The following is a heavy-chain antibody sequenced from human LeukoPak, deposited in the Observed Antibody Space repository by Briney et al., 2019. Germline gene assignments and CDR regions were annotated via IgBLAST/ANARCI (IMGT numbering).Heavy chain of an antibody. J-gene: IGHJ5*02. CDR1: GFTVSSNY. CDR3: ARASFYYGARALDP. Sequence: GGSLRLSCAASGFTVSSNYTNWVRQAPGKGLEWVSVIYGGGNTYYADSVKGRFTLSGDNSKNTVFLQMNSLRAEDTAVYYCARASFYYGARALDPWGQGALVTVSS. CDR2: IYGGGNT. D-gene: IGHD4/OR15-4a*01. V-gene: IGHV3-53*01.